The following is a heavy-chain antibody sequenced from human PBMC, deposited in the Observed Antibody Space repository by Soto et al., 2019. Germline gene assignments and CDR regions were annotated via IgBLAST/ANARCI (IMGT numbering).Heavy chain of an antibody. D-gene: IGHD3-10*01. V-gene: IGHV1-18*01. CDR2: ISAYSANT. Sequence: ASVKVSCKASGYTFTSYGISWLRRAPGQGLEWMGWISAYSANTNYAQKLQGRVTMTTDTSTSTGYMELRSLRSDDTAVYYCARSLYYGSRPYSFDYWGQGTLVTVSS. J-gene: IGHJ4*02. CDR3: ARSLYYGSRPYSFDY. CDR1: GYTFTSYG.